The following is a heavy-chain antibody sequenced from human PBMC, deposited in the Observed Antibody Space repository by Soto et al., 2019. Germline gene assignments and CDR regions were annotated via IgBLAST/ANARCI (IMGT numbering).Heavy chain of an antibody. CDR2: IYYSGST. V-gene: IGHV4-59*08. CDR1: GGSISSYY. CDR3: ARLSGLVAPPNY. J-gene: IGHJ4*02. Sequence: PSETLSLTCTASGGSISSYYCCWIRQPPGKGLEWIGYIYYSGSTNYNPSLKSRVTISVATSKNQFPLKLSSVTAADTAVYYCARLSGLVAPPNYWGQGTLVTVSS. D-gene: IGHD3-9*01.